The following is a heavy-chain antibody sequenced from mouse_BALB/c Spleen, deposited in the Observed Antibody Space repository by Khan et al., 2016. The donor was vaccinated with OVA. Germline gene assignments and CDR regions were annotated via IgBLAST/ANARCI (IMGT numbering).Heavy chain of an antibody. CDR3: TTHYGNPFAY. D-gene: IGHD2-1*01. V-gene: IGHV14-3*02. J-gene: IGHJ3*01. Sequence: VQLKQSGAELVKPGASVKLSCTGSGFNIKDTYMHWMNQRPEQGLEWIGRIDPANGDTKYGPKFQDKATLTADTSSNTAYLQLSSLTSEDTAVYCCTTHYGNPFAYWGQGTLVSVS. CDR1: GFNIKDTY. CDR2: IDPANGDT.